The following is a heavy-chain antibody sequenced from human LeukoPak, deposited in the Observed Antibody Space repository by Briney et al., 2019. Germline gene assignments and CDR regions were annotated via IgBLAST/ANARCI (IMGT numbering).Heavy chain of an antibody. Sequence: PGGSLRLSCAASGFTFSSYAMSWVRQAPGKGLEWVSAISGSGGSTYYADSVKGRFTISRDNSKNTLYLQMNSLRAEDTAVYYCAKDKWRVVATKVFDYWGQGTLVTVSS. D-gene: IGHD5-12*01. CDR3: AKDKWRVVATKVFDY. CDR2: ISGSGGST. CDR1: GFTFSSYA. V-gene: IGHV3-23*01. J-gene: IGHJ4*02.